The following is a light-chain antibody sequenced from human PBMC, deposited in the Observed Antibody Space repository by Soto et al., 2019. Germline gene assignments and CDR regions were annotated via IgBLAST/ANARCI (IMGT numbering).Light chain of an antibody. CDR1: QSVSSN. Sequence: EIVMTQSPATLSVSPGERATLSCRVSQSVSSNLAWYQQKPGQAPRLLMYAASTRATGIPARFSGSGSGTEFTLTISSLQSEDFAVYYCQQYNNWPPWTFGQGTKVEIK. CDR3: QQYNNWPPWT. V-gene: IGKV3-15*01. CDR2: AAS. J-gene: IGKJ1*01.